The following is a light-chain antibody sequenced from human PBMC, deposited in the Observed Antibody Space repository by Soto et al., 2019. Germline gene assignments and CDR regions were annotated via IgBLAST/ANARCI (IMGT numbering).Light chain of an antibody. CDR3: QQAYGAPPT. J-gene: IGKJ1*01. Sequence: AIQVTQSPSSLSASVGDRVTITCRASQAIRTDLGWYQQKPGKAPKLLIFAASNLHSGVPSRFSGSGSGTDFTLTISSLQPEDFATYYCQQAYGAPPTFGQGTKVDIK. CDR1: QAIRTD. CDR2: AAS. V-gene: IGKV1-6*01.